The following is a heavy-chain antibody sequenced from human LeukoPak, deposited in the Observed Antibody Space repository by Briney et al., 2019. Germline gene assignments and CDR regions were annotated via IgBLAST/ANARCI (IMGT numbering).Heavy chain of an antibody. CDR1: GFTFSRYW. J-gene: IGHJ4*02. Sequence: PGGSLRLSCAASGFTFSRYWMHWVRQAPGKGLVWVSRVNSDGSSTSFPDSVKGRFTISRDNAKNTLYLQMNSLRAEDTAVYYCARTRGSSWYFDYWGRGTLVTVSS. D-gene: IGHD6-13*01. CDR3: ARTRGSSWYFDY. V-gene: IGHV3-74*01. CDR2: VNSDGSST.